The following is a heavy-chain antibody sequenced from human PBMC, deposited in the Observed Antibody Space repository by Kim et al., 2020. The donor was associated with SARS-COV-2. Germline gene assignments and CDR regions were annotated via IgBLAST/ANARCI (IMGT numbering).Heavy chain of an antibody. V-gene: IGHV3-15*01. CDR1: GFTFSNAS. D-gene: IGHD3-9*01. CDR3: TTPLRRDILTGYYAHDAFDI. Sequence: GGSLRLSCAASGFTFSNASMSWVRQAPGKGLEWVGHIKSKTDGGTTDYAAPVKGRFTISRDDSKNTLFLQMNSLKTEDTAVYYCTTPLRRDILTGYYAHDAFDIWGQGTMVTVSS. CDR2: IKSKTDGGTT. J-gene: IGHJ3*02.